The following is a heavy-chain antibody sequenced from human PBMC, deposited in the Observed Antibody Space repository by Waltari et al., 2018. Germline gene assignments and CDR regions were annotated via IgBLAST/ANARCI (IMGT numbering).Heavy chain of an antibody. CDR2: INYDGSEK. D-gene: IGHD3-10*01. Sequence: EVQVMESGGALVQPGGSLRLSCVVPELTFSNYLMTWVRQAAGRGLEWVGNINYDGSEKNYGDSVRGRFTISRDNARNTVYLQMNSLRSEDTAVYYCATFRWLGYWGQGTQVTVSS. CDR3: ATFRWLGY. CDR1: ELTFSNYL. V-gene: IGHV3-7*03. J-gene: IGHJ4*02.